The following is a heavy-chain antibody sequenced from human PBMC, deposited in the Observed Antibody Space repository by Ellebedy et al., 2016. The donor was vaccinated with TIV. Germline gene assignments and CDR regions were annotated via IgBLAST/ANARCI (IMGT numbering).Heavy chain of an antibody. J-gene: IGHJ4*02. Sequence: GESLKISXKGSGYSFTSYWIGWVRQMPGKGLEWMGIIYPGDSDTRYSPSFQGQVTISADKSISTAYLQWSSLKASDTAMYYCASAPVFWDYEKGYFDYWGQGTLVTVSS. CDR2: IYPGDSDT. CDR3: ASAPVFWDYEKGYFDY. CDR1: GYSFTSYW. V-gene: IGHV5-51*01. D-gene: IGHD3/OR15-3a*01.